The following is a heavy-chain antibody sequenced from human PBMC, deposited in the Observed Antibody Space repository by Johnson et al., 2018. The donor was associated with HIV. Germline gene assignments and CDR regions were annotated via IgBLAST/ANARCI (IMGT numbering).Heavy chain of an antibody. CDR2: ISSSGSTI. J-gene: IGHJ3*02. D-gene: IGHD3-3*01. Sequence: QVQLVESGGGLVQPGGSLRLSCAASVFTFSDYYMSWIRQAPGKGLEWVSYISSSGSTIYYADSVKGRFTISRDNAKNSLYLQMNSLRVEDTALYYFARKIRITIFGLVISQSNDAFDIWGQGTMVTVSS. CDR1: VFTFSDYY. CDR3: ARKIRITIFGLVISQSNDAFDI. V-gene: IGHV3-11*01.